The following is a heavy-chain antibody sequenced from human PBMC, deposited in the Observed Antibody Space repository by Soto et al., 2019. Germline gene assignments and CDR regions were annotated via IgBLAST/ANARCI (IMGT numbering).Heavy chain of an antibody. Sequence: QVQLQESGPGLVKPSQTLSLTCTVSGCSISSGDYYWSWIRQPPGKGLEWIGYIYYSGSTYYNPYLESRVTISVDTSKNQFSLKLSSVTAADTAVYYCARDRGDCIRTSCYDWFDPWGQGTLVTVSS. CDR1: GCSISSGDYY. D-gene: IGHD2-2*01. CDR2: IYYSGST. CDR3: ARDRGDCIRTSCYDWFDP. J-gene: IGHJ5*02. V-gene: IGHV4-30-4*01.